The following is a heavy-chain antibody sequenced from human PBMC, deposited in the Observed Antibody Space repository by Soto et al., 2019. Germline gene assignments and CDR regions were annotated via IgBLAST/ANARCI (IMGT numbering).Heavy chain of an antibody. Sequence: SETLSLTCTVSGDSISSSRYYWGWIRQPPGKGLEWIGSIYYSGSTYYNPSLKSRVTISVDTSKNQFSLKLNSVTAADTAVYYCASYHGSESFYYNGIDYWGQGTLVTVSS. J-gene: IGHJ4*02. V-gene: IGHV4-39*01. D-gene: IGHD3-10*01. CDR2: IYYSGST. CDR3: ASYHGSESFYYNGIDY. CDR1: GDSISSSRYY.